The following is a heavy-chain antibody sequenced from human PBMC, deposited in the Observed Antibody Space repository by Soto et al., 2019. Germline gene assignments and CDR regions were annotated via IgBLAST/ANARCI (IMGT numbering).Heavy chain of an antibody. J-gene: IGHJ6*03. CDR2: MNPNSGNT. D-gene: IGHD3-10*01. CDR3: AREKGWYYYGSGSLRAGLDYYYYYMDV. Sequence: ASVKVSCKASGYTFTSYDINWVRQATGQGLEWMGWMNPNSGNTGYAQKFQGRVTMTRNTSISTAYMELSSLRSEDTAVYYCAREKGWYYYGSGSLRAGLDYYYYYMDVWGKGTTVTVSS. V-gene: IGHV1-8*01. CDR1: GYTFTSYD.